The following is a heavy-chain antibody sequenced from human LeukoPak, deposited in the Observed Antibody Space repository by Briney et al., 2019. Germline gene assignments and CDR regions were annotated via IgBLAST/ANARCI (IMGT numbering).Heavy chain of an antibody. Sequence: GGSLRLSCAVFGSGFPFSIAWMSWVRQAPGKGLEWVSGISGSGGSTYYTDSVKGRFTVSRDNAKNSLYLQMNSLRAEDTAIYYCTRVGYIDEGIDYWGQGTLVTVSS. CDR3: TRVGYIDEGIDY. CDR2: ISGSGGST. J-gene: IGHJ4*02. V-gene: IGHV3-23*01. D-gene: IGHD5-24*01. CDR1: GFPFSIAW.